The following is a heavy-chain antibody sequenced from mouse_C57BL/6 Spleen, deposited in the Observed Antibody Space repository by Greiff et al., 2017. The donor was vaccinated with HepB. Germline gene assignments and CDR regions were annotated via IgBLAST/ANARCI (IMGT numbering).Heavy chain of an antibody. CDR3: ARGGQDYAMDY. J-gene: IGHJ4*01. CDR1: GYAFTNYL. Sequence: QVQLKESGAELVRPGTSVKVSCKASGYAFTNYLIEWVKQRPGQGLEWIGVINPGSGGTNYNEKFKGKATLTADKSSSTAYMQLSSLTSEDSAVYFCARGGQDYAMDYWGQGTSVTVSS. D-gene: IGHD6-1*01. CDR2: INPGSGGT. V-gene: IGHV1-54*01.